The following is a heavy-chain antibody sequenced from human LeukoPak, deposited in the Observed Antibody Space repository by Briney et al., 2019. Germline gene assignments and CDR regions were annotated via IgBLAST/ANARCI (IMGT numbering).Heavy chain of an antibody. CDR2: IIPIFGTA. CDR3: ARSIRGTTNSSWFDP. D-gene: IGHD1-7*01. J-gene: IGHJ5*02. V-gene: IGHV1-69*05. Sequence: ASVKVSCKASGGTFSSYAISWVRQAPGQGLEWMGGIIPIFGTANYAQKFQGRVTITTDESTSTAYMELSSLRSEDTAVYYCARSIRGTTNSSWFDPWGQGTLVTVSS. CDR1: GGTFSSYA.